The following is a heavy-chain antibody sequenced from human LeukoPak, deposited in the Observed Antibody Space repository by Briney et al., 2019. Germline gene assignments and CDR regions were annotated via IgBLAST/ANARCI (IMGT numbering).Heavy chain of an antibody. D-gene: IGHD1-26*01. CDR2: INSDGSST. J-gene: IGHJ4*02. V-gene: IGHV3-74*01. Sequence: GGSLRLSCAASGFTLSSYWMHWVRQAPGKGLVWVSRINSDGSSTSYADSVKGRFTISRDNAKNTLYLQMNSLRAEDTAVYYCARGEAGRDFDYWGQGTLVTVSS. CDR3: ARGEAGRDFDY. CDR1: GFTLSSYW.